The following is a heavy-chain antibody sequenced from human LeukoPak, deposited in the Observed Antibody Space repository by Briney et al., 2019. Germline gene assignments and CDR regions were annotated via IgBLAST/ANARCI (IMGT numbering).Heavy chain of an antibody. CDR3: TSHYDSSGYPA. V-gene: IGHV3-49*04. Sequence: GGSLRLSCTVSGFTFGDDAMSWVRQAPGKGLEWVGFIRSKAYGGTTEYAASVKGRFTSSRDDSKSIAYLQMSSLKTEDKAVYYCTSHYDSSGYPAWGQGTLVTVSS. CDR2: IRSKAYGGTT. J-gene: IGHJ5*02. D-gene: IGHD3-22*01. CDR1: GFTFGDDA.